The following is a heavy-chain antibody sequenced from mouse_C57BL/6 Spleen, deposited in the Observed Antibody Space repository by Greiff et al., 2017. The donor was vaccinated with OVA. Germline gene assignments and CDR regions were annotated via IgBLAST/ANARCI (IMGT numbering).Heavy chain of an antibody. D-gene: IGHD4-1*01. CDR1: GYTFTSYW. CDR2: IHPNSGST. V-gene: IGHV1-64*01. J-gene: IGHJ1*03. Sequence: QVQLQQPGAELVKPGASMKLSCKASGYTFTSYWMHWVKQRPGQGLEWIGMIHPNSGSTNYNEKFKSKATLTVDKSSSTAYMQLSSLTSEDSAVYYCVYWDEGYFDVWGTGTTVTVSS. CDR3: VYWDEGYFDV.